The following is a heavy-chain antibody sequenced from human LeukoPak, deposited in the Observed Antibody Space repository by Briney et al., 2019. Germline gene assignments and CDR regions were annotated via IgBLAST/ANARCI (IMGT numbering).Heavy chain of an antibody. J-gene: IGHJ4*02. CDR3: ARERSRSSWTDFDY. Sequence: SETLSLTCTVSGGSISSYYWSWIRQPPGKGLEWIGYIYYSGSTNYNPSLKSRVTISVDTSKNQFSLKLSSVTAADTAVYYCARERSRSSWTDFDYWGQGTLVTVSS. CDR1: GGSISSYY. D-gene: IGHD6-13*01. V-gene: IGHV4-59*01. CDR2: IYYSGST.